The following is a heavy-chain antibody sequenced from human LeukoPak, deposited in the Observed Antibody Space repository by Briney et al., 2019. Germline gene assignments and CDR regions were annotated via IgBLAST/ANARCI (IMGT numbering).Heavy chain of an antibody. CDR1: GYSISSGYY. J-gene: IGHJ4*02. CDR2: IYHSGST. Sequence: SGTLSLTCTVSGYSISSGYYWGWIRQPPGKGLEWIGSIYHSGSTYYNPSLKSRVTISVDTSKNQFSLKLSSVTAADTAVYYCAGPYCSSTSCADFDYWGQGTLVTVSS. D-gene: IGHD2-2*01. V-gene: IGHV4-38-2*02. CDR3: AGPYCSSTSCADFDY.